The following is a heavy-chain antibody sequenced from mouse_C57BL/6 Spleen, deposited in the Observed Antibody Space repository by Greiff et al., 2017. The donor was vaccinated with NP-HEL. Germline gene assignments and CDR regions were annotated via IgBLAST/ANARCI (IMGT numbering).Heavy chain of an antibody. CDR1: GFTFTDYY. Sequence: EVKLVESGGGLVQPGGSLSLSCAASGFTFTDYYMSWVRQPPGKALEWLGFIRHKANGYTTEYSSSVKGRFTISRDSSQSILYLQMNALRAEDSATYYCASSAGGTPWFAYWGQGTLVTVSA. CDR3: ASSAGGTPWFAY. J-gene: IGHJ3*01. D-gene: IGHD2-14*01. V-gene: IGHV7-3*01. CDR2: IRHKANGYTT.